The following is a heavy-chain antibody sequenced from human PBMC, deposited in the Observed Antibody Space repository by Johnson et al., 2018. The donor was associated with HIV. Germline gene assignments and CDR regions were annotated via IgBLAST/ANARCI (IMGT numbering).Heavy chain of an antibody. CDR1: AFTFSSYA. CDR3: AKDVSVVTPSGSFDI. J-gene: IGHJ3*02. Sequence: QMHLVESGGGLVQPGGSLRLSCASSAFTFSSYAMSWVRQAPGKGLEWVAVITFEGSDKYYADSVKGRVTISRDDSKNTLYLRLNSLRPEDSAVYYCAKDVSVVTPSGSFDIWGQGTRVTVSS. D-gene: IGHD4-23*01. V-gene: IGHV3-30*18. CDR2: ITFEGSDK.